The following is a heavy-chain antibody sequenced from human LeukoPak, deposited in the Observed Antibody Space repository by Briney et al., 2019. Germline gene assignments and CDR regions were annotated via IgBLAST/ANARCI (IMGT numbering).Heavy chain of an antibody. V-gene: IGHV3-23*01. CDR3: AKDRTAYGGNLYYFDY. D-gene: IGHD4-23*01. CDR2: ISGSGGST. Sequence: GGSLRLSCAASGFTFSSYAMSWVRQAPGKGLEWASAISGSGGSTYYADSVKGRFTISRDNSKNTLYLQMNSLRAEDTAVYYCAKDRTAYGGNLYYFDYWGQGTLVTVSS. CDR1: GFTFSSYA. J-gene: IGHJ4*02.